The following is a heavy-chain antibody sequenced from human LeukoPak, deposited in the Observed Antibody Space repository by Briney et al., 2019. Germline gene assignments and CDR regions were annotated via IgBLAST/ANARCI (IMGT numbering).Heavy chain of an antibody. CDR2: ISTSCSYI. V-gene: IGHV3-21*04. CDR1: GFTFSSYS. Sequence: PGGSVRLSCEASGFTFSSYSMNWVRQAPGKGLEWVSSISTSCSYIYYADTVKGRFTITRDNAKNSLYMQMNSLRAEDTAVYYCARDERFGAVYYYYMDVWGKGTTVTVPS. D-gene: IGHD3-16*01. CDR3: ARDERFGAVYYYYMDV. J-gene: IGHJ6*03.